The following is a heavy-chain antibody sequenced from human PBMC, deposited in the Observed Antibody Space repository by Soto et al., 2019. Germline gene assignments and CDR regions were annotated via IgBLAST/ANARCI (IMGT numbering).Heavy chain of an antibody. D-gene: IGHD6-19*01. J-gene: IGHJ6*02. CDR1: GFTFSSYA. CDR2: ISYDGSNK. V-gene: IGHV3-30-3*01. Sequence: GGSLRLSCAASGFTFSSYAMQWVRQAPGKGLEWVAVISYDGSNKYYADSVKGRFTISRDNSKNTLYLQMNSLGAEDTAVYYCASFVRGIAVAGTDAMDVWGQGTTVTVSS. CDR3: ASFVRGIAVAGTDAMDV.